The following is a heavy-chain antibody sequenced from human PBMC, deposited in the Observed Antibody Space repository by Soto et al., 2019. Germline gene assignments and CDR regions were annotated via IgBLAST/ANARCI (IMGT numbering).Heavy chain of an antibody. Sequence: SVKVSCKASGVTFSSYAISWVRQAPGQGLEWMGGIIPIFGTANYAQKFQGRVTITADESTSTAYMELSSLRSEDTAVYYCAREYSSSWYEKGAFDIWGQGTMVTVSS. CDR2: IIPIFGTA. V-gene: IGHV1-69*13. J-gene: IGHJ3*02. CDR1: GVTFSSYA. D-gene: IGHD6-13*01. CDR3: AREYSSSWYEKGAFDI.